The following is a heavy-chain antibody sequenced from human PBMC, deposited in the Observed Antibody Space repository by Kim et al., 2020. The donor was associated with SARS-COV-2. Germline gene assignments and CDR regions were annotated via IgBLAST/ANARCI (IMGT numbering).Heavy chain of an antibody. CDR2: GSST. J-gene: IGHJ6*02. Sequence: GSSTSYADCVKVRFHIARDNAKNTLYLQMNSLRAEDTAVYYCARDYGMDVCGQGTTVTVSS. V-gene: IGHV3-74*01. CDR3: ARDYGMDV.